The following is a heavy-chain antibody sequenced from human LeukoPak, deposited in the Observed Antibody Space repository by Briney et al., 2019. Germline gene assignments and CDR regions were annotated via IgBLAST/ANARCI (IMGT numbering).Heavy chain of an antibody. Sequence: NPGGSLRLSCAASGFTFSSYSMNWVRQAPGKGLEWVSSISRSSSYIYYADSVKGRFTISRDNSKNTLYLQMNSLRAEDTAVYYCAKDLAGSGSYSFDYWGQGTLVTVSS. CDR3: AKDLAGSGSYSFDY. D-gene: IGHD1-26*01. CDR2: ISRSSSYI. V-gene: IGHV3-21*04. J-gene: IGHJ4*02. CDR1: GFTFSSYS.